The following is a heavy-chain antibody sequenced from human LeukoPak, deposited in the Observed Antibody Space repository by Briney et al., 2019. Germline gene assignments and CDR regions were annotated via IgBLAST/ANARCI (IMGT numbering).Heavy chain of an antibody. V-gene: IGHV4-39*01. CDR2: IYYSGRT. Sequence: SETLSLTCSVSGDSFSRSDSYWDWLRQPPGKGLERIGTIYYSGRTYYSPSLKSRVTMSVDPSNNQFSLNLRSVTAADTAVYYCARRRYYDGSGYLEWGQGTLLSVSS. J-gene: IGHJ1*01. CDR1: GDSFSRSDSY. D-gene: IGHD3-22*01. CDR3: ARRRYYDGSGYLE.